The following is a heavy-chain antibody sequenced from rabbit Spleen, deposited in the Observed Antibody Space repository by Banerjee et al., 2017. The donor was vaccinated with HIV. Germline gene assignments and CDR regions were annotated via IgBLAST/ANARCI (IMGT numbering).Heavy chain of an antibody. Sequence: QQQLEESGGDLVKPGASLTLTCTASGFSFSASDYICWVRQAPGKGLEWISCIAGSSSGFTYSATWAKGRFTISRASSTTVTLQMTSLTAADTATYFCARDLAGAIGWNFYLWGPGTLVTVS. D-gene: IGHD4-1*01. CDR1: GFSFSASDY. CDR3: ARDLAGAIGWNFYL. CDR2: IAGSSSGFT. V-gene: IGHV1S45*01. J-gene: IGHJ4*01.